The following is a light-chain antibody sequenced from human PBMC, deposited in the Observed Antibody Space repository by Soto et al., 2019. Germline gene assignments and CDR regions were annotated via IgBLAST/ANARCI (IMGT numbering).Light chain of an antibody. J-gene: IGKJ1*01. CDR1: QSVRSN. Sequence: EIVMTQSPATLSVSAGERDTLSCRASQSVRSNLAWYQQKPGQAPKLLIYGASTIATGIPARFSGSGSGTEFTLTISSLQSEAFAVYYCHHSNNLPRTFGQGTKVDI. CDR2: GAS. CDR3: HHSNNLPRT. V-gene: IGKV3-15*01.